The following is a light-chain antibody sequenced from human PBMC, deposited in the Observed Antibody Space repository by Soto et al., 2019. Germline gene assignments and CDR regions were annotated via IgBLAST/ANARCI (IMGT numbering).Light chain of an antibody. V-gene: IGLV2-14*01. J-gene: IGLJ1*01. CDR2: DVS. CDR3: SSYTSSSTRV. Sequence: QSALTQPASVSGSPGQSITISCTGTSSDVGGYNYVSWYQQHPGKAPKLMIYDVSTRPSGVSNRFSGSKSGNTASLTISGLQAEDEADYYCSSYTSSSTRVFGTWTKLTVL. CDR1: SSDVGGYNY.